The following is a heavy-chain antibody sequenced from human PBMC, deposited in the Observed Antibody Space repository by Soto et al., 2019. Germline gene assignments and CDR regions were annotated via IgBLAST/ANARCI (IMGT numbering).Heavy chain of an antibody. D-gene: IGHD2-2*01. CDR2: INAGNGNT. Sequence: GASVKVSCKASGYTFTSYAMHWVRQAPGQRLEWMGWINAGNGNTKYSQKFQGRVTITRDTSASTAYMELSSLRSEDTAVYYCARGGREDIVLVPAFYYYYGMDVWGKGTTVTVSS. CDR3: ARGGREDIVLVPAFYYYYGMDV. J-gene: IGHJ6*04. CDR1: GYTFTSYA. V-gene: IGHV1-3*01.